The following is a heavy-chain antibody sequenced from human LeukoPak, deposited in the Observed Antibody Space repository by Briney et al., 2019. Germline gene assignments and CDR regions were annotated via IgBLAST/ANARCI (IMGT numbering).Heavy chain of an antibody. CDR2: IKPDSGDA. J-gene: IGHJ4*02. CDR3: ARDYPHQRFDY. D-gene: IGHD3-16*02. CDR1: GYTFTGYY. Sequence: ASVKVSCKASGYTFTGYYMHWVRQAPGQGLEWMGWIKPDSGDANSAQQFQGRVSMTRDTSSSTAFLELSSLRSDDTAVYFCARDYPHQRFDYWGQGTLVTVSS. V-gene: IGHV1-2*02.